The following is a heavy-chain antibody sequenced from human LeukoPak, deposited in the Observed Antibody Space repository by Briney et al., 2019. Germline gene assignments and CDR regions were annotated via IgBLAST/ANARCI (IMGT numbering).Heavy chain of an antibody. CDR2: ISSSSSTV. J-gene: IGHJ4*02. CDR3: ARNYYFDSSSLY. D-gene: IGHD3-22*01. CDR1: GFTLSTYS. V-gene: IGHV3-48*02. Sequence: GGSLRLSCAASGFTLSTYSMSWVRQAPGKGLEWVSYISSSSSTVHYADSVKGRFTISRDNAKNSLYLQMNSLRDEDTAVYYCARNYYFDSSSLYWGQGTLVTVSS.